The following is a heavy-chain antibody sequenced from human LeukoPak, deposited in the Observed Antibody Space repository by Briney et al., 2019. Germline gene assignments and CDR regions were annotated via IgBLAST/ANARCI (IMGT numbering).Heavy chain of an antibody. D-gene: IGHD3-22*01. V-gene: IGHV4-34*01. Sequence: SETLSLTCAVYGGSFSGYYWSWIRQPPGKGLEWIGEINHSGSTNYNPSLKSRVTISVDTSKNQFSLKLSSVTAADTAVYYCARVFNYYDSSGYTYYYYYYMDVWGKGTTVTVSS. CDR2: INHSGST. CDR1: GGSFSGYY. J-gene: IGHJ6*03. CDR3: ARVFNYYDSSGYTYYYYYYMDV.